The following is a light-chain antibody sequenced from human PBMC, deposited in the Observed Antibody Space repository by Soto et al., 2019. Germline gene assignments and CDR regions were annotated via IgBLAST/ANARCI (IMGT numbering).Light chain of an antibody. V-gene: IGKV3-15*01. CDR1: QSVRSN. CDR2: DAS. J-gene: IGKJ1*01. CDR3: QQYDNWPRT. Sequence: EKVMTQSPATLPVSPGERATLSCRASQSVRSNLAWYQQKPGQPPRLLIYDASTRATGIPSRFSGSGSGTEFTLTISSLKSEDFAVYYCQQYDNWPRTFGQGTKVDIK.